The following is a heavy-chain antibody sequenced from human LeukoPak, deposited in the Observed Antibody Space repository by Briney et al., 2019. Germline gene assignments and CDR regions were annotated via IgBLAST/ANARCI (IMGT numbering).Heavy chain of an antibody. Sequence: SVKVSCKASGGTFGSYTISWVRQAPGQGLEWMGRIIPILGIANYAQKFQGRVTITADKSTSTAYMKLSSLRSEDTAVYYCARDRRFDFWSGYSMPVSPPALGGQYNWFDPWGQGTLVTVSS. CDR2: IIPILGIA. CDR3: ARDRRFDFWSGYSMPVSPPALGGQYNWFDP. D-gene: IGHD3-3*01. V-gene: IGHV1-69*04. CDR1: GGTFGSYT. J-gene: IGHJ5*02.